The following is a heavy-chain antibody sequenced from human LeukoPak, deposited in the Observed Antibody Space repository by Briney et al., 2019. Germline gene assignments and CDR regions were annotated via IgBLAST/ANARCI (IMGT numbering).Heavy chain of an antibody. J-gene: IGHJ4*02. V-gene: IGHV3-30-3*02. CDR2: ISYDGSNK. CDR3: AKRLAGGSGSCDY. D-gene: IGHD3-10*01. CDR1: GFTFSSYA. Sequence: TGRSLRLSCAASGFTFSSYAMHWVRQAPGKGLEWVAVISYDGSNKYYADSVKGRFTISRDNSKNTLYLQMNSLRAEDTAVYYCAKRLAGGSGSCDYWGQGTLVTVSS.